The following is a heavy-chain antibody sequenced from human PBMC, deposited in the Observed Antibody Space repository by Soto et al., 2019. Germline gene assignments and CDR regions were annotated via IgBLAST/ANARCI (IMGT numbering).Heavy chain of an antibody. V-gene: IGHV4-39*01. CDR2: IQYRGST. D-gene: IGHD3-10*01. CDR1: DDSITSGAYY. CDR3: LFDY. Sequence: HLQLQESGPGLVKPSETLSLTCTVSDDSITSGAYYWGFIRQPPGKGLEWIGTIQYRGSTYSNPSLKSRVTMSLDTSKNQFSLRLTSVCAGMFWFGDLLFDYWGQGTLVTVSS. J-gene: IGHJ4*02.